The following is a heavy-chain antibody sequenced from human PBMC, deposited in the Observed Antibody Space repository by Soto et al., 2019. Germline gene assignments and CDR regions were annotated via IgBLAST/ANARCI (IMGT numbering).Heavy chain of an antibody. Sequence: GSGGSTHSADSVKGRFTISRDNSKNTLSLQMNSLRAEDTAVYYCAKERESSNYYSFAFDIWGQGTMVTVSS. CDR2: GSGGST. CDR3: AKERESSNYYSFAFDI. J-gene: IGHJ3*02. V-gene: IGHV3-23*01. D-gene: IGHD3-22*01.